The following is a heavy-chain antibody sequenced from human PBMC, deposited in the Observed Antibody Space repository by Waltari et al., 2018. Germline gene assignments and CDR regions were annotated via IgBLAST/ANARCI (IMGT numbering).Heavy chain of an antibody. CDR1: GFTFSSYS. D-gene: IGHD2-2*02. CDR2: ISSSSSYI. V-gene: IGHV3-21*01. J-gene: IGHJ4*02. Sequence: GESGGGLVKPGGSLRLSCAASGFTFSSYSMNWVRQAPGKGLEWVSSISSSSSYIYYADSVKGRFTISRDNAKNSLYLQMNSLRAEETAVYYCARDLGSSTSCYNYWGQGTLVTVSS. CDR3: ARDLGSSTSCYNY.